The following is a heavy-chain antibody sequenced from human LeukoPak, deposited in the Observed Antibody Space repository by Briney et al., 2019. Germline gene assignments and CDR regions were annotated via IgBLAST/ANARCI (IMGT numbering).Heavy chain of an antibody. J-gene: IGHJ6*03. CDR1: GYTFTSYG. CDR3: ARDNVSGGDYGRDYYYYYMDV. D-gene: IGHD4-17*01. V-gene: IGHV1-18*01. Sequence: ASVKVSCKASGYTFTSYGISWVRQAPGQGLEWMGWTSAYNGNTNYAQKLQGRVTMTTDTSTSTAYMELSSLRSEDTAVYYCARDNVSGGDYGRDYYYYYMDVWGKGTTVTISS. CDR2: TSAYNGNT.